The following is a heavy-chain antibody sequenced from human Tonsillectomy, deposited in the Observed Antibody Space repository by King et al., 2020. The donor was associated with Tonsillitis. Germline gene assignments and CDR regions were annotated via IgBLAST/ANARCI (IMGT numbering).Heavy chain of an antibody. CDR1: GYSFTSYW. Sequence: VQLVESGAEVKKPGESLRISCKGSGYSFTSYWISWVRQKPGKGLEWMGRIDPSDSYIHDSPSFQGHVTISVEKSISTAYLQWSSLKASATAMYYCARPRGTKMDLGDFDLWGQGTLVTVSS. CDR2: IDPSDSYI. V-gene: IGHV5-10-1*03. D-gene: IGHD1/OR15-1a*01. J-gene: IGHJ4*02. CDR3: ARPRGTKMDLGDFDL.